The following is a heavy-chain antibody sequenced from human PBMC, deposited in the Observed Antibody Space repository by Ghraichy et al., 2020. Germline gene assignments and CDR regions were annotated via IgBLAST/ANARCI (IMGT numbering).Heavy chain of an antibody. CDR1: GFTFSSYS. CDR3: ARKQQLGDYYYYYYMDV. CDR2: ISSSSSYI. D-gene: IGHD6-13*01. Sequence: GGSLRLSCAASGFTFSSYSMNWVRQAPGKGLEWVSSISSSSSYIYYADSVKGRFTISRDNAKNSLYLQMNSLRAEDTAVYYCARKQQLGDYYYYYYMDVWGKGTTVTVSS. V-gene: IGHV3-21*01. J-gene: IGHJ6*03.